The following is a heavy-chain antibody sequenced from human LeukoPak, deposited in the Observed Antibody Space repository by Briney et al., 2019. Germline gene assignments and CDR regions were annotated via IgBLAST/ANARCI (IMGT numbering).Heavy chain of an antibody. J-gene: IGHJ6*03. V-gene: IGHV3-43*02. Sequence: AGGSLRLSCTASVFTFEYYAMHCVRQAPGKGLEWVSLIIGDGYRTYYADSVKGRFNISRDNSKYSLYLQMNSLRTEDYALYYCAKDIGWLWRSYMDVWGKGTTVTVSS. CDR1: VFTFEYYA. D-gene: IGHD5-18*01. CDR2: IIGDGYRT. CDR3: AKDIGWLWRSYMDV.